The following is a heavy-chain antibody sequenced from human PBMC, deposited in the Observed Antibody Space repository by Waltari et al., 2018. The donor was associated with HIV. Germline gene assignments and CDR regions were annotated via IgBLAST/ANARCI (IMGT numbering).Heavy chain of an antibody. V-gene: IGHV4-34*01. D-gene: IGHD2-2*01. Sequence: QVQLRQWGAGLLKSSETLSLTCAVYGGSFSGSYWSWIRQSTGQGLEWIGGINHSRSTNYNPSLNRRVTISVDTSKNQFSLKLTSVTTADTAVFYCARARLVSRGQYCSTTSCLPHYYYYYGMDVWGQGTTVTVSS. CDR2: INHSRST. J-gene: IGHJ6*02. CDR1: GGSFSGSY. CDR3: ARARLVSRGQYCSTTSCLPHYYYYYGMDV.